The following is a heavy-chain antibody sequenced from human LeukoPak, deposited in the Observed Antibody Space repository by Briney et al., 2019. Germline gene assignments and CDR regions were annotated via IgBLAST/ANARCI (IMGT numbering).Heavy chain of an antibody. D-gene: IGHD6-13*01. CDR1: GYSFTSYW. CDR3: ARQGATGKYYYYYMDV. CDR2: IYPDDSNT. J-gene: IGHJ6*03. V-gene: IGHV5-51*01. Sequence: GESLKISCKGSGYSFTSYWIGWVRQMPGKGLEWMGIIYPDDSNTIYGPSFQGQVTISADKSINTAYLEWSSLKASDTAIYYCARQGATGKYYYYYMDVWGKGTTVTVSS.